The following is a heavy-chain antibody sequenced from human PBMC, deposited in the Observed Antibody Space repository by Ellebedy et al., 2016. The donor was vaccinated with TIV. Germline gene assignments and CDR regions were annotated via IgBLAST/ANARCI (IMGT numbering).Heavy chain of an antibody. J-gene: IGHJ4*02. CDR2: ISWNSGSI. Sequence: SLKISXAASGFTFDDYAMHWVRQAPGKGLEWVSGISWNSGSIGYADSVKGRFTISRDNAKNSLYLQMNSLRAEDTAVYYCARDLVGAAAATDYWGQGTLVTVSS. D-gene: IGHD6-13*01. CDR3: ARDLVGAAAATDY. CDR1: GFTFDDYA. V-gene: IGHV3-9*01.